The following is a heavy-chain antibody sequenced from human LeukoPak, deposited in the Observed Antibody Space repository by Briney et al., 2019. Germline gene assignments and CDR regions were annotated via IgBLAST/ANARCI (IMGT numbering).Heavy chain of an antibody. CDR2: ISGSGGRT. Sequence: GGSLTLPCAASGFTFSSYAMSWVRQAPGKGLEWVSAISGSGGRTYYADSVKGRFTISRDNSKNTPYLQMNSLRAEDTAVYYCAKLSSSFSCLYYFDYWGQGTLVTVSS. CDR1: GFTFSSYA. J-gene: IGHJ4*02. CDR3: AKLSSSFSCLYYFDY. D-gene: IGHD2/OR15-2a*01. V-gene: IGHV3-23*01.